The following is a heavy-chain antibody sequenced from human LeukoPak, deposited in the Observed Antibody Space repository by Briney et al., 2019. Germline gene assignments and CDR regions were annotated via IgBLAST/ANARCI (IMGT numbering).Heavy chain of an antibody. V-gene: IGHV3-7*01. D-gene: IGHD3-22*01. CDR1: GFTFANYA. CDR2: IKQGGSEK. CDR3: TREGSGYYIDH. J-gene: IGHJ4*02. Sequence: GGSLRLSCAASGFTFANYAMTWVRQAPGKGLEWVANIKQGGSEKYYVDSVKGRFTISRDNAKNSLYLQMNSLRAEDTAVYFCTREGSGYYIDHWGQGTLVTVSS.